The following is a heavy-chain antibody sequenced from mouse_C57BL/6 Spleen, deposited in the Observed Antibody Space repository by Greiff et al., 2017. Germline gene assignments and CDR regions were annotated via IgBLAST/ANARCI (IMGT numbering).Heavy chain of an antibody. J-gene: IGHJ2*01. Sequence: QVQLQQPGAELVRPGTSVKLSCKASGYTFTSYWMHWVKQRPGQGLEWIGVIDPSDSYTNYNQKFKGKATLTVDTSSSTAYMQLSSLTSEDSAVYYCARETTVVAHFDDWGQGTTLTVSS. CDR3: ARETTVVAHFDD. V-gene: IGHV1-59*01. D-gene: IGHD1-1*01. CDR2: IDPSDSYT. CDR1: GYTFTSYW.